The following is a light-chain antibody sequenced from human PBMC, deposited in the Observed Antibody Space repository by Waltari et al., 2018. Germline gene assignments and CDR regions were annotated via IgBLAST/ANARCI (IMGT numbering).Light chain of an antibody. CDR3: QVWDSGSDHYV. CDR2: EDG. J-gene: IGLJ1*01. Sequence: SYVLTQPPSVSVAPGQTARISCDGNNIGSKNVHWYQQKPGQAPVLVVYEDGDRPSGSPVRVPGSNSGNTATLTISRVEAGDEADYYCQVWDSGSDHYVFGTVTKVTVL. V-gene: IGLV3-21*02. CDR1: NIGSKN.